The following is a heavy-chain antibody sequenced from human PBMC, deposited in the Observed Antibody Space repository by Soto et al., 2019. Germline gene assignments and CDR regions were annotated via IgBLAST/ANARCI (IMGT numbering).Heavy chain of an antibody. CDR3: ARGKYCSGGSCYSSLPY. J-gene: IGHJ4*02. CDR2: INHSGST. CDR1: GGSFIVYY. D-gene: IGHD2-15*01. V-gene: IGHV4-34*01. Sequence: SETLSLTCSVYGGSFIVYYWSWIRPPPGKGLEWIGEINHSGSTNYNPSLKSRVTISVDTSKNQFSLKLSSVTAADTAVYYCARGKYCSGGSCYSSLPYWGQGTLVTVSS.